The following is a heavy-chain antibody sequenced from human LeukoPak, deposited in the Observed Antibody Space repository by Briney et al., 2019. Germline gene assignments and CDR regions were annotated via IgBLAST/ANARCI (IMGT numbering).Heavy chain of an antibody. J-gene: IGHJ4*02. D-gene: IGHD1-1*01. CDR2: IKPDGSEK. V-gene: IGHV3-7*03. CDR1: GFTFSSYY. CDR3: ARRLVATGTKVFDY. Sequence: SGGSLRLSCVGSGFTFSSYYMNWVRQAPGKGLEWVANIKPDGSEKYYVDSVKGRFTVSRDNAKNSLYLQMSSLRVEDTAVYYCARRLVATGTKVFDYWGQGTLVTVSS.